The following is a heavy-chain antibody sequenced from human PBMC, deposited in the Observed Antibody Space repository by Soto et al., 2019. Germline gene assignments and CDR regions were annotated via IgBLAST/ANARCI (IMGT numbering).Heavy chain of an antibody. D-gene: IGHD5-18*01. V-gene: IGHV3-74*01. CDR2: VNSNGGST. CDR3: ARGASGYSYG. Sequence: GSLRLSCAASGFTFSNYWMHWVRQAPGKGPVWVSRVNSNGGSTTYADSVKGRFTISRDNAKNMLYLQMNCLRAEDTAVYYCARGASGYSYGWGQGTLVTVSS. CDR1: GFTFSNYW. J-gene: IGHJ4*02.